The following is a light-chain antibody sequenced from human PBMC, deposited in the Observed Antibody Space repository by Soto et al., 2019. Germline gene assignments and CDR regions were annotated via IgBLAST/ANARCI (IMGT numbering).Light chain of an antibody. CDR1: QSVSGW. V-gene: IGKV1-5*01. CDR3: QLYETFSLT. J-gene: IGKJ1*01. CDR2: DAS. Sequence: DIQMTQSPSTLSASVGDTVTVTCRASQSVSGWLAWYQQKPGEAPKLLIYDASALPRGVPSRFSGSGSGTKCNLLNSSLQPDDFATYYCQLYETFSLTFGPGTKVEI.